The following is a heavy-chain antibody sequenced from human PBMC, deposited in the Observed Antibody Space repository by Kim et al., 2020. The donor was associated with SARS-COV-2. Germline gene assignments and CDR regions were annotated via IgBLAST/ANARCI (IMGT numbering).Heavy chain of an antibody. Sequence: SSTSSADSVKGRFTISRDNAKNTLYLQMNSLRAEDTAVYYCARGSGAGMDVWGQGTTVTVSS. CDR3: ARGSGAGMDV. CDR2: SST. J-gene: IGHJ6*02. D-gene: IGHD6-25*01. V-gene: IGHV3-74*01.